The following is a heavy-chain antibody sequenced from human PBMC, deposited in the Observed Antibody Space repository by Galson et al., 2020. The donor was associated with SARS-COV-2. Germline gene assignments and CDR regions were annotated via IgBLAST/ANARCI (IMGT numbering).Heavy chain of an antibody. CDR2: INSDGSSA. J-gene: IGHJ6*02. CDR3: AREGEDTWYDYVMDA. Sequence: GESLKISCAASGFTFRTYWMHWVRQVSGKGLEWVSRINSDGSSATYADSVKGRFTISRDNARNMLYLHMNSLRVDDTAVYYCAREGEDTWYDYVMDAWGQGTTVTVSS. V-gene: IGHV3-74*01. D-gene: IGHD3-16*01. CDR1: GFTFRTYW.